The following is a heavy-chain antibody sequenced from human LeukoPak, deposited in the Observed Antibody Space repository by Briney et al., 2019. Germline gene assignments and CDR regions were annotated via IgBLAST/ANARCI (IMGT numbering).Heavy chain of an antibody. D-gene: IGHD3-10*01. V-gene: IGHV3-9*01. CDR3: ARSSGSYYPFDY. J-gene: IGHJ4*02. CDR2: ISWNSGSI. CDR1: GFTFDDYA. Sequence: PGGSLRLSCAASGFTFDDYAMHWVRQAPRKGLEWVSGISWNSGSIGYADSVKGRFTISRDNAKNSLYLQMNSLRAEDTALYYCARSSGSYYPFDYWGQGTLVTVSS.